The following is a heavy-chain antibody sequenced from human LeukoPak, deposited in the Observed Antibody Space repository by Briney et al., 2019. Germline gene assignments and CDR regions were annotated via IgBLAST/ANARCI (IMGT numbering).Heavy chain of an antibody. Sequence: PSETLSLTCTVSGGSTSSYYWSWIRQPAGKGLEWIGRIYTSGSTNYNPSLKSRVTMSVDTSKNQFSLKLSSVTAADTAVYYCASGRGVGAPHAFDIWGQGTMVTVSS. D-gene: IGHD1-26*01. J-gene: IGHJ3*02. CDR1: GGSTSSYY. V-gene: IGHV4-4*07. CDR2: IYTSGST. CDR3: ASGRGVGAPHAFDI.